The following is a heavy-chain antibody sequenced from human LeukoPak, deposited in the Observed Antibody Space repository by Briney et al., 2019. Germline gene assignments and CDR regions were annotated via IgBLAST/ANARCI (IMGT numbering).Heavy chain of an antibody. CDR1: GYSFTGYY. J-gene: IGHJ4*02. V-gene: IGHV1-2*02. CDR2: INPNSGGT. D-gene: IGHD3-22*01. Sequence: ASVKVSCKTSGYSFTGYYVHWVRQAPGQGLEWMRWINPNSGGTDYAQKFQGRVTMTRDTSMSTTYMELSRLRSDDTAVYYCARAPPDHYDSSGYYGFDYWGQGTLVTVSA. CDR3: ARAPPDHYDSSGYYGFDY.